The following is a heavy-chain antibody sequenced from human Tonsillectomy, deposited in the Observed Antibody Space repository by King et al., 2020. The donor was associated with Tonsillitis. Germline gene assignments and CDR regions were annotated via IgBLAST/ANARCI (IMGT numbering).Heavy chain of an antibody. Sequence: QLQESGPGLVKPSETLSLTCNVSGGSISSSSYYWGWIRQPPGKGLEWIGSIYYSGSTYYNPSLKSRVTISVDTSKNQFSLKLSSVTAADTAVYYCARIRYYDILTTSFGDVWGKGTTVTVSS. V-gene: IGHV4-39*01. J-gene: IGHJ6*04. CDR3: ARIRYYDILTTSFGDV. CDR2: IYYSGST. CDR1: GGSISSSSYY. D-gene: IGHD3-9*01.